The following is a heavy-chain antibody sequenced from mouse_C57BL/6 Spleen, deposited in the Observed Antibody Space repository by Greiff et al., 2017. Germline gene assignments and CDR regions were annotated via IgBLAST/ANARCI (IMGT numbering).Heavy chain of an antibody. D-gene: IGHD3-2*02. CDR3: AREGADSSGPAWFAY. Sequence: EVQRVESGGGLVKPGGSLKLSCAASGFTFSDYGMHWVRQAPEKGLEWVAYISSGSSTIYYADTVKGRFTISRDNAKNTLFLQMTSLRSEDTAMYYCAREGADSSGPAWFAYWGQGTLVTVSA. CDR1: GFTFSDYG. CDR2: ISSGSSTI. J-gene: IGHJ3*01. V-gene: IGHV5-17*01.